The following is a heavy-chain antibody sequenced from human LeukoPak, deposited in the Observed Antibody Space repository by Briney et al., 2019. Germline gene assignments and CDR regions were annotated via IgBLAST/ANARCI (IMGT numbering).Heavy chain of an antibody. D-gene: IGHD5-12*01. Sequence: ASVKVSCKASGYTFTSYYMHWVRQAPGQGLEWMGIINPSGGSTSYAQKFQGRVTMTRDTSTSTVYMELSSLRSEDTAVYYCAREGYSGYEGYYYGMDVWGQGTTVTVSS. V-gene: IGHV1-46*01. J-gene: IGHJ6*02. CDR1: GYTFTSYY. CDR2: INPSGGST. CDR3: AREGYSGYEGYYYGMDV.